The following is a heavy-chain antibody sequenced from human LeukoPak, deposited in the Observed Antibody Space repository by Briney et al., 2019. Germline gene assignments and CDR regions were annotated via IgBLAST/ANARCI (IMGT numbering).Heavy chain of an antibody. Sequence: GRSLRLSCAASGFTFSSYAMHWVRQAPGKGLEWVAVISYDGSNKYYADSVKGRFTVSRDNSQNTLYLQMNSLRAEDTAVYYCAKDKGFSYGFDYWGQGTQVTVSS. CDR3: AKDKGFSYGFDY. V-gene: IGHV3-30-3*01. CDR1: GFTFSSYA. J-gene: IGHJ4*02. CDR2: ISYDGSNK. D-gene: IGHD5-18*01.